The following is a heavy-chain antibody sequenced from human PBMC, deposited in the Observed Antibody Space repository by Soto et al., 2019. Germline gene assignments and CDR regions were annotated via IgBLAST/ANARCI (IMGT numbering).Heavy chain of an antibody. V-gene: IGHV3-30*03. Sequence: GGSLRLSCAASGFTFSSYGMHWVRQAPGKGLEWVAVISYDGSNKYYADSVKGRFTISRDNSKNTLYLQMNSLRAEDTAVYYCGGGVPNPEYYYGMDVWGQGTTVTVSS. CDR3: GGGVPNPEYYYGMDV. J-gene: IGHJ6*02. D-gene: IGHD3-10*01. CDR2: ISYDGSNK. CDR1: GFTFSSYG.